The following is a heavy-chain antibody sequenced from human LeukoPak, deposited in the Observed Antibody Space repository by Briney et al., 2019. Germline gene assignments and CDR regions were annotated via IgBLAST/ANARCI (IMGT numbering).Heavy chain of an antibody. CDR1: GYTFTSYG. Sequence: ASVKVSCKASGYTFTSYGISWVRQAPGQGIEWMGWISAYNGNTNYAQKLQGRVTMTTDTSTSTAYMELRSLRSDDTAVYYCARRSGSYRYSDAFDIWGQGTMVTVSS. D-gene: IGHD1-26*01. CDR2: ISAYNGNT. V-gene: IGHV1-18*01. J-gene: IGHJ3*02. CDR3: ARRSGSYRYSDAFDI.